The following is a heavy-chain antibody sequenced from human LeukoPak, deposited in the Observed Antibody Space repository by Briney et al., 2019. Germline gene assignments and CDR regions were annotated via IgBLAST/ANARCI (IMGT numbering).Heavy chain of an antibody. CDR3: AGRYCSSTSCYNRGLWFDP. Sequence: SETLSLTCAVYGGSFSGYYWSWIRQPPGKGLEWIGYIYHSGSTYYNPSLKSRVTISVDRSKNQFSLKLSSVTAADTAVYYCAGRYCSSTSCYNRGLWFDPWGQGTLVTVSS. CDR1: GGSFSGYY. V-gene: IGHV4-34*01. CDR2: IYHSGST. J-gene: IGHJ5*02. D-gene: IGHD2-2*02.